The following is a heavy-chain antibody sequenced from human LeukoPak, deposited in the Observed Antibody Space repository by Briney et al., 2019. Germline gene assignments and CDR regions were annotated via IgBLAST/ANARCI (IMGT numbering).Heavy chain of an antibody. V-gene: IGHV4-59*08. Sequence: SETLSLTCTVSGGSISNYYWSWIRQPPGKGLEWIGYIYYSGSTNYNPSLKSRVTISVDTSKNQFSLKVSSVTAADTAVYYCANSEQFVPIPDFDYWGQGTLVTVSS. CDR2: IYYSGST. D-gene: IGHD6-6*01. J-gene: IGHJ4*02. CDR1: GGSISNYY. CDR3: ANSEQFVPIPDFDY.